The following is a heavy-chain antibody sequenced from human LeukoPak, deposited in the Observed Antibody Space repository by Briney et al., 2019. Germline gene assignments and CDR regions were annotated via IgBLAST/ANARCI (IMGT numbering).Heavy chain of an antibody. D-gene: IGHD1-7*01. CDR3: ATGPDWNYFY. V-gene: IGHV3-21*01. Sequence: GGSLRLSCAASGFTFSSYSMNWVRQAPGKGLEWVSSISSSSYYMYFADSVKGRFTVSRDNAKNSLYLQMNSLRAEDTAVYYCATGPDWNYFYWGQGTQVTVSS. CDR1: GFTFSSYS. CDR2: ISSSSYYM. J-gene: IGHJ4*02.